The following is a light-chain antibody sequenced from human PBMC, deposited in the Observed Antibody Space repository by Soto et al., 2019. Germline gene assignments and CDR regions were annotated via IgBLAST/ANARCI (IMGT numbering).Light chain of an antibody. Sequence: LTQCPGTRSLSAGERATLSCGASRSVSNSYLAWYQQKPGQAPSLLMYGASNRATGIPDRFSGSGSGTDFTLIVSRLEHEDSAMYYGQQEGSSTRTFGQGTKVDIK. J-gene: IGKJ1*01. V-gene: IGKV3-20*01. CDR3: QQEGSSTRT. CDR2: GAS. CDR1: RSVSNSY.